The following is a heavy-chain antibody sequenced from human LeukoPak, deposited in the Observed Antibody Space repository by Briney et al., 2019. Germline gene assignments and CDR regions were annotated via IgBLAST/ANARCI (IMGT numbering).Heavy chain of an antibody. V-gene: IGHV1-2*02. CDR3: ARTDYYDSSGYLGYYYYYMDV. Sequence: ASVKVSCKASGYTFTGYYMHWVRQAPGQGLEWMGWINPNSGGTNYQGRVTMTRDTSISTAYMELSRLRSDDTAVYYCARTDYYDSSGYLGYYYYYMDVWGKGITVTVSS. D-gene: IGHD3-22*01. CDR1: GYTFTGYY. J-gene: IGHJ6*03. CDR2: INPNSGGT.